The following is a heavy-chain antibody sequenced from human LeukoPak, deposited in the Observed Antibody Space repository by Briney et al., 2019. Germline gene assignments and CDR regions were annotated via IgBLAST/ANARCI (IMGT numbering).Heavy chain of an antibody. V-gene: IGHV3-23*01. J-gene: IGHJ4*02. CDR1: GFTFATYT. D-gene: IGHD2-2*01. Sequence: GGPLRLSCAASGFTFATYTMSWVRQAPGKGLGWVSDIRGSDASPYYADSVKGRFTISRDNSKNTMYLQMNSLRAEDTAVYYCAKLGRYQLPLDDYWGQGTLVTVSS. CDR2: IRGSDASP. CDR3: AKLGRYQLPLDDY.